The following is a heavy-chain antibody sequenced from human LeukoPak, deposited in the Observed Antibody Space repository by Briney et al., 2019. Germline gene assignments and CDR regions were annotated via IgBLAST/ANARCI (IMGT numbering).Heavy chain of an antibody. Sequence: SETLSLTCSASGASTSDKYWSWLRQSPGRTLEWIGHIYNGRNTKYNPSLTSRVTISVDTSKNQFSLSLTSVTAADTAMYYCARTTGWPGFDFWGPGALVTVSS. CDR2: IYNGRNT. D-gene: IGHD6-19*01. V-gene: IGHV4-59*08. CDR1: GASTSDKY. CDR3: ARTTGWPGFDF. J-gene: IGHJ4*02.